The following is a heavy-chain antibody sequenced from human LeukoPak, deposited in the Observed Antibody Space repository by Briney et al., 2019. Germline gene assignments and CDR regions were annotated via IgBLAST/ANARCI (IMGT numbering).Heavy chain of an antibody. D-gene: IGHD1-1*01. J-gene: IGHJ4*02. CDR2: ITLDGSDS. CDR1: GLLFSSYW. Sequence: GGSLRLSCAAPGLLFSSYWIAWVRQAPGKGLEWVATITLDGSDSYYVDSVKGRFTVSRDNAKNSLYLQMNSLGVEDTAVFYCTTENWYVFENWGQGSLVTVSS. V-gene: IGHV3-7*04. CDR3: TTENWYVFEN.